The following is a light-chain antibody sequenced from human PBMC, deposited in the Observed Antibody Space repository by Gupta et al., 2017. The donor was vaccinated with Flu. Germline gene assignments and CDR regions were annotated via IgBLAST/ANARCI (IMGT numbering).Light chain of an antibody. CDR1: KLGHKY. CDR2: QDN. J-gene: IGLJ2*01. CDR3: QAWDSSTAD. Sequence: SALTQPPSVYVSPGQTASITCSGDKLGHKYVCWSQQKPGQSPVLLMYQDNKRPSGIPERFSGSNPGSTATLTICGTQARDEADYYCQAWDSSTADFGGGTRLTVL. V-gene: IGLV3-1*01.